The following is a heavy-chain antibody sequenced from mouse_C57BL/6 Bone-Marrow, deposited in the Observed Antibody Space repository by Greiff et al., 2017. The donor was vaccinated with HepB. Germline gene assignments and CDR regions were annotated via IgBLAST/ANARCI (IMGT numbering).Heavy chain of an antibody. CDR1: GYTFTSYG. D-gene: IGHD2-1*01. CDR2: IYPRSGNT. CDR3: AMIYYGNSAWFAY. J-gene: IGHJ3*01. Sequence: VKLVESGAELARPGASVKLSCKASGYTFTSYGISWVKQRTGQGLEWIGEIYPRSGNTYYNEKFKGKATLTADKSSSTAYMELRSLTSEDSAVYFCAMIYYGNSAWFAYWGQGTLVTVSA. V-gene: IGHV1-81*01.